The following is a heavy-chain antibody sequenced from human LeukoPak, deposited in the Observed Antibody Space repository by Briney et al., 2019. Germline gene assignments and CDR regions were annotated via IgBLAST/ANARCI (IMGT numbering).Heavy chain of an antibody. J-gene: IGHJ4*02. CDR1: GGTFSSYA. D-gene: IGHD1-26*01. CDR2: IIPIFGTA. CDR3: AREGRRELVYFDY. V-gene: IGHV1-69*13. Sequence: ASVKVSCKASGGTFSSYAISWVRQAPGQGLEWMGGIIPIFGTANYAQKFQGRVTITADESTSTAYKELSSLRSEDTAVYYCAREGRRELVYFDYWGQGTLVTVSS.